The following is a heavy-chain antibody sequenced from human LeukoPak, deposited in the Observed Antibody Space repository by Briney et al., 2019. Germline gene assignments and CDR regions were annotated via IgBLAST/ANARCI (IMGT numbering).Heavy chain of an antibody. CDR2: IYTSGST. V-gene: IGHV4-61*02. CDR3: ASTYYGSGSADY. CDR1: GGSISSGSYY. J-gene: IGHJ4*02. D-gene: IGHD3-10*01. Sequence: SETLSLTCTVSGGSISSGSYYGSWIRQPAGKGLEWIGRIYTSGSTNYNPSLKSRVTISVDTSKNQFSLKLSSVTAADTAVYYCASTYYGSGSADYWGQGTLVTVSS.